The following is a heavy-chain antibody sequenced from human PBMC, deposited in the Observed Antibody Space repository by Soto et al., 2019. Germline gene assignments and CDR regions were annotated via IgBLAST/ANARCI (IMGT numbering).Heavy chain of an antibody. V-gene: IGHV4-34*01. D-gene: IGHD6-13*01. CDR3: ARGPRSSWHYYYYYYMEV. CDR1: GGSFSGYY. Sequence: PSETLSLTCAVYGGSFSGYYWSWIRQPPGKGLEWIGEINHSGSTNYNPSLKSRVTISVDTSKNQFSLKLSSVTAADTAVYYCARGPRSSWHYYYYYYMEVSGKGTTVTVSS. J-gene: IGHJ6*03. CDR2: INHSGST.